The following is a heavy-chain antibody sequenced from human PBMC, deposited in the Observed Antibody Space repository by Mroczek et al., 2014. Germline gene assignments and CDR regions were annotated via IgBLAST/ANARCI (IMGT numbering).Heavy chain of an antibody. D-gene: IGHD3-16*01. V-gene: IGHV4-59*01. CDR3: ARGGGGWPYYYMDV. Sequence: VQLQESGPGLVKPSETLSLTCTVSGGSISSYYWSWIRQPPGKGLEWIGYIYYSGSTNYNPSLKSRVTISVDTSKNQFSLKLSSVTAADTAVYYCARGGGGWPYYYMDVWGKGTTVTVSS. J-gene: IGHJ6*03. CDR1: GGSISSYY. CDR2: IYYSGST.